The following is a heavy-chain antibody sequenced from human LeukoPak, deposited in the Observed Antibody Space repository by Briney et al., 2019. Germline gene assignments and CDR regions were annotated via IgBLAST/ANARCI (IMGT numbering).Heavy chain of an antibody. CDR2: IKQDGSEK. CDR3: AGEIGYSSGWPTYYFDY. D-gene: IGHD6-19*01. Sequence: GGSLRLSCAASGFTFSSYWMSWVRQAPGKGLEWVANIKQDGSEKYYVDSVKGRFTISRDNAKNSLYLQMNSLRAEDTAVYYCAGEIGYSSGWPTYYFDYWGQGTLVTVSS. CDR1: GFTFSSYW. J-gene: IGHJ4*02. V-gene: IGHV3-7*01.